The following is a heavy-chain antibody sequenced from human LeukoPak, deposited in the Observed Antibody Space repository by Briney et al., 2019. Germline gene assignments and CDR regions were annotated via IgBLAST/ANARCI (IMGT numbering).Heavy chain of an antibody. CDR3: AREYYRGTFQH. Sequence: SETLSLTCAVYGGSFSGYYWSWIRQPPGKGLEWIGEINHSGSTNYNPSLKSRVTISVDTSKNQFSLKLSSVTAADTAVYCCAREYYRGTFQHWGQGTLVTVSS. CDR1: GGSFSGYY. D-gene: IGHD3-10*01. CDR2: INHSGST. V-gene: IGHV4-34*01. J-gene: IGHJ1*01.